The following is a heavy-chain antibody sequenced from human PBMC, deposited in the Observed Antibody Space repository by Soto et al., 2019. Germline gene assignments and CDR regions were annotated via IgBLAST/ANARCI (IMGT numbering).Heavy chain of an antibody. D-gene: IGHD3-22*01. CDR2: IIPIFGTA. V-gene: IGHV1-69*13. CDR1: GGTFSSYA. J-gene: IGHJ5*02. CDR3: AREGYYDSSGYFSWFDP. Sequence: ASVKVSCKASGGTFSSYAISWVRQAPGQGLEWMGGIIPIFGTANYAQKVQGRVTITADESTSTAYMELSSLRSEDTAVYYCAREGYYDSSGYFSWFDPWGQGTLVTVSS.